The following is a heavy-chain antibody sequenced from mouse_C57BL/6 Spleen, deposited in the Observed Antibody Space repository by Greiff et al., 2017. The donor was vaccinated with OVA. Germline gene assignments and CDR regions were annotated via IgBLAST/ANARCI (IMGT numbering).Heavy chain of an antibody. V-gene: IGHV1-42*01. J-gene: IGHJ1*03. Sequence: VQLKESGPELVKPGASVKISCKASGYSFTGYYMNWVKQSPEKSLEWIGEINPSTGGTTYNQKFKAKATLTVDKSSSTAYMQLKSLTSEDSAVYYCARSDYGDFDVWGTGTTVTVSS. CDR3: ARSDYGDFDV. CDR1: GYSFTGYY. CDR2: INPSTGGT.